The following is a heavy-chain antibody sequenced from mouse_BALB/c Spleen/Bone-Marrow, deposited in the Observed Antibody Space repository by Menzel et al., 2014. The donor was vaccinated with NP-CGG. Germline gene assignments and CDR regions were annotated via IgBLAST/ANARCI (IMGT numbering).Heavy chain of an antibody. Sequence: QVQLQQSGAELVRPGASVKLSCKALGYTFTDYEMHWVKQTPVNGLEWIGAIHPGSGNTAYNQKFKGKATLTADKSPSTAYMELSSLTSEDSAVYYCIRGNYRYSWFAYWGQGTLVTVSA. CDR1: GYTFTDYE. CDR2: IHPGSGNT. CDR3: IRGNYRYSWFAY. D-gene: IGHD2-14*01. V-gene: IGHV1-15*01. J-gene: IGHJ3*01.